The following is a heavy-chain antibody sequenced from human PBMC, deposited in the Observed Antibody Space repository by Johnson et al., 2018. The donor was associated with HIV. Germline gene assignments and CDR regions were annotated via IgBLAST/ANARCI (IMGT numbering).Heavy chain of an antibody. V-gene: IGHV3-74*02. D-gene: IGHD3-10*01. CDR3: ARQYYGSGTDAFDI. CDR1: GFTFSNYW. CDR2: IKSDGSSI. J-gene: IGHJ3*02. Sequence: VQLVESGGGVVPPGRSLRLSCVVSGFTFSNYWMHWVRQAPGKGLVWVSRIKSDGSSINYADSVKGRFTISRDNAKNTLYLQMNSLRTEDTAVYYCARQYYGSGTDAFDIWGQGTMVTVSS.